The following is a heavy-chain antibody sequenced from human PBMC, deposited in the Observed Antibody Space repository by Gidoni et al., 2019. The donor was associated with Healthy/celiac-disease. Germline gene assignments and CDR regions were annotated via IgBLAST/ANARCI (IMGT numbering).Heavy chain of an antibody. D-gene: IGHD6-13*01. CDR2: IYYSGST. J-gene: IGHJ5*02. CDR1: GGSISSSSYY. V-gene: IGHV4-39*01. CDR3: ARQKLIKGIAAAGPNWFDP. Sequence: TVSGGSISSSSYYWGWIRQPPGKGLEWIGSIYYSGSTYYNPSLKSRVTISVDTSKNQFSLKLSSVTAADTAVYYCARQKLIKGIAAAGPNWFDPWGQGTLVTVSS.